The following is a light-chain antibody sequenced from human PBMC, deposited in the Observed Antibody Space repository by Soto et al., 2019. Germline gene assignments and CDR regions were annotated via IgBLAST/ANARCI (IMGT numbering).Light chain of an antibody. CDR3: QQYNNWPPYT. V-gene: IGKV3-11*01. Sequence: EILLTQSPTPLSLSPGERATPSFRASQSVRSYLAWYQQKPGLAPRLLIYDASNRATGIPARFSGSVSGTEFTLTISSLQSEDFAVYYCQQYNNWPPYTFGQGTKVDIK. CDR2: DAS. CDR1: QSVRSY. J-gene: IGKJ2*01.